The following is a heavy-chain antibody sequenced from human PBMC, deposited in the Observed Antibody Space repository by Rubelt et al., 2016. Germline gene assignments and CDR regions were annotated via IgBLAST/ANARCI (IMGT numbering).Heavy chain of an antibody. CDR3: ARDSRVSSSWVEPNFDY. CDR1: GFTFSDYY. Sequence: GGGLVKPGGSLRLSCAASGFTFSDYYMSWIRQAPGKGLEWVSYISSSGSTIYYADSVKVRFTISRDNAKNSLYLQMNSLRAEDTAVYYCARDSRVSSSWVEPNFDYWGQGTLVTVSS. J-gene: IGHJ4*02. CDR2: ISSSGSTI. V-gene: IGHV3-11*01. D-gene: IGHD6-13*01.